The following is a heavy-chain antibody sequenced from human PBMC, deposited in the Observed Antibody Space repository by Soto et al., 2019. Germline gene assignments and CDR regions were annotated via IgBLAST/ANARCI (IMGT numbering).Heavy chain of an antibody. Sequence: EVQLVESGGGLVQPGGSLRLSCAASGFTFSAYSMNWVRQAPGKGLEWVSYISSRTNTIYYADSVQGRFTISRDDAKNSLYLQMDSRRAEDTAVYYCARDRRIAAAADFYFDSWGQGTLGTVSS. V-gene: IGHV3-48*01. CDR2: ISSRTNTI. J-gene: IGHJ4*02. D-gene: IGHD6-13*01. CDR3: ARDRRIAAAADFYFDS. CDR1: GFTFSAYS.